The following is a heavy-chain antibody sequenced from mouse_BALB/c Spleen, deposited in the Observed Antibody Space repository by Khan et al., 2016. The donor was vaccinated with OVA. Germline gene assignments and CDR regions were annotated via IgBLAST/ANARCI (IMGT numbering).Heavy chain of an antibody. CDR2: INPSTGYT. D-gene: IGHD1-1*01. Sequence: QLQQSGAELAKPGASVKMSCKASGYTFINYWILWVKQRPGQGLEWIGYINPSTGYTEYNQNFKDKATLTADKSSSTAYMQLSSLTSEDSAVYYCARRGLRWDFDYWGQGTTLTVSS. CDR3: ARRGLRWDFDY. V-gene: IGHV1-7*01. CDR1: GYTFINYW. J-gene: IGHJ2*01.